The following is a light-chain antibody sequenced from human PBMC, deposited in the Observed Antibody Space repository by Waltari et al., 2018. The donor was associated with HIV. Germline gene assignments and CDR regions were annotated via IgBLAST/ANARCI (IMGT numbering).Light chain of an antibody. CDR1: SSDIGGYTY. J-gene: IGLJ2*01. Sequence: QSALPQPPSASGSPGQSVTIPCTGTSSDIGGYTYVSWYHQHPGKAPKLIMTEVTKRPSGVPDRFSGSKSGNTASLTVSGLQAEDEAHYYCSSYAPTNNFYVLFGGGTALTVL. CDR2: EVT. V-gene: IGLV2-8*01. CDR3: SSYAPTNNFYVL.